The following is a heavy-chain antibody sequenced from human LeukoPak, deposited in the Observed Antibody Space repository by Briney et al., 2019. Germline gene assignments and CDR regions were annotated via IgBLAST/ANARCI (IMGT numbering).Heavy chain of an antibody. CDR2: ISWNSGSI. Sequence: GGSLRLSCAASGFTFDDCAMHWVRQAPGKGLEWVSGISWNSGSIGYADSVKGRFTISRDNAKNSLYLRMNSLRAEDTALYYCAKDPFPGYSSGPYGPYYFDYWGQGTLVTVSS. CDR3: AKDPFPGYSSGPYGPYYFDY. CDR1: GFTFDDCA. J-gene: IGHJ4*02. V-gene: IGHV3-9*01. D-gene: IGHD6-19*01.